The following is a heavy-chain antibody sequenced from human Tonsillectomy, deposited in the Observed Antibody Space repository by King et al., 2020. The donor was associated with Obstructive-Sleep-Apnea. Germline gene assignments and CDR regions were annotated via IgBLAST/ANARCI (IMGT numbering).Heavy chain of an antibody. D-gene: IGHD3-10*01. Sequence: VQLVESGAEVKKPGASVKVSCKASGYTFTGYYMHWVRQAPGQGLEWMGWINPHSGGTHSAQKFQGRVTMTRDTSITTAYMELSRLKSDDSAVYYCARAGTYYYGSGSLSAFDIWGQGTMVAVSS. J-gene: IGHJ3*02. CDR3: ARAGTYYYGSGSLSAFDI. CDR1: GYTFTGYY. CDR2: INPHSGGT. V-gene: IGHV1-2*02.